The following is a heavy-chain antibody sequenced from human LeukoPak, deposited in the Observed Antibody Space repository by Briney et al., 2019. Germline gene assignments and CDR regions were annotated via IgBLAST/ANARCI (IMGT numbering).Heavy chain of an antibody. V-gene: IGHV1-8*03. CDR3: ARGGTYYDFWSGYPATPYYMDV. CDR2: MNPNSGNT. D-gene: IGHD3-3*01. Sequence: GASVKVSCKASGYTFTSYGISWVRQAHGQGLEWMGWMNPNSGNTGYAQKFQGRVTITRNTSISTAYMELSSLRSEDTAVYYCARGGTYYDFWSGYPATPYYMDVWGKGTTVTVSS. J-gene: IGHJ6*03. CDR1: GYTFTSYG.